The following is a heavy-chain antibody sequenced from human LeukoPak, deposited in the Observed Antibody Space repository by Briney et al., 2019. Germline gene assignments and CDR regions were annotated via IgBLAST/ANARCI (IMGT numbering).Heavy chain of an antibody. D-gene: IGHD5-18*01. CDR3: AKDMDTAMASGGLFDY. Sequence: GGSLRLSCAASGFTFDDYAMHWVRQAPGKGLEGVSGISWNSGSIGYADSVKGRFTISRDNAKNSLYLQMNSLRAEDMALYYCAKDMDTAMASGGLFDYWGQGTLVTVSS. J-gene: IGHJ4*02. CDR2: ISWNSGSI. CDR1: GFTFDDYA. V-gene: IGHV3-9*03.